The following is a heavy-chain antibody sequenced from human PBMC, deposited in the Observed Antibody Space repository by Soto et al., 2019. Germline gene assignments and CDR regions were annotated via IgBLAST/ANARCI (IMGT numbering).Heavy chain of an antibody. CDR3: ARAHYGDYGYGMDV. Sequence: QLQLQESGSGLVKPSQTLSLTCAVSGGSISSGGYSWSWIRQPPGKGLEWIGYIYHSGSTYYNPSLKSRVTISVDRSKDQFSLKLSSVTAADTAVYYCARAHYGDYGYGMDVWGQGTTVTVSS. D-gene: IGHD4-17*01. V-gene: IGHV4-30-2*01. J-gene: IGHJ6*02. CDR1: GGSISSGGYS. CDR2: IYHSGST.